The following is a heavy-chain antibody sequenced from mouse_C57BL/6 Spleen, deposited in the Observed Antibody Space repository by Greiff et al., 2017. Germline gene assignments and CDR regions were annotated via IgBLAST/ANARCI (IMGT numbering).Heavy chain of an antibody. Sequence: VKLMESGPGLVQPSQSLSITCTVSGFSLTSYGVPWVRQSPGKGLEWLGVIWSGRSTDSNAAFISRLSISKDNSKSQVFLKMNSLQADDTAIYYCARNLYSNYEYFDVWGTGTTVTVSS. D-gene: IGHD2-5*01. J-gene: IGHJ1*03. CDR1: GFSLTSYG. V-gene: IGHV2-2*01. CDR2: IWSGRST. CDR3: ARNLYSNYEYFDV.